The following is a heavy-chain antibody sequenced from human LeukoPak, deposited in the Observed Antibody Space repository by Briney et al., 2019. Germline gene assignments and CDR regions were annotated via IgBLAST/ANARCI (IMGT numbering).Heavy chain of an antibody. CDR2: IKQDGSEK. CDR1: GFTFSSYW. V-gene: IGHV3-7*01. D-gene: IGHD6-13*01. Sequence: GGSPRFSCAASGFTFSSYWMSWVRQAPGKGLEWVANIKQDGSEKYYVDSVKGRFTISRDNAKNSLYLQMNSLRAEDTAVYYCARVANTRAIAAAATFGYWGQGTLVTVSS. CDR3: ARVANTRAIAAAATFGY. J-gene: IGHJ4*02.